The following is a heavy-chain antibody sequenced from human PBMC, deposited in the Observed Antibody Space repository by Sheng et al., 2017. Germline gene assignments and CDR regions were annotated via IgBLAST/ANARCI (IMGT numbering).Heavy chain of an antibody. CDR2: IIPIFGTP. J-gene: IGHJ5*02. V-gene: IGHV1-69*13. CDR3: ARRADFGSGVIGPAVRP. Sequence: QVQLVQSGAEVKKPGSSVRVSCKTSGGTFSSDNISWVRQAPGQGLEWMGEIIPIFGTPNFAQKFQDRVTITADESTSTVYMDLSSLRHEDSAVYYCARRADFGSGVIGPAVRPWGQGTLV. D-gene: IGHD3-10*01. CDR1: GGTFSSDN.